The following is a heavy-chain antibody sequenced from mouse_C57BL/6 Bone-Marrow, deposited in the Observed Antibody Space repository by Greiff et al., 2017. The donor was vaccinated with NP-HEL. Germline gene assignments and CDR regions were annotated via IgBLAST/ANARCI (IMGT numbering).Heavy chain of an antibody. CDR3: TTTMITSFDY. J-gene: IGHJ2*01. V-gene: IGHV14-4*01. D-gene: IGHD2-4*01. CDR1: GFNIKDDY. Sequence: EVQLQESGAELVRPGASVNLSCTASGFNIKDDYMHWVKQRPEQGLEWIGWIYPENGDTEYASKFQGKATITADTSSNTAYLQLSSLTSEDTAVYYCTTTMITSFDYWGQGTTLTVSS. CDR2: IYPENGDT.